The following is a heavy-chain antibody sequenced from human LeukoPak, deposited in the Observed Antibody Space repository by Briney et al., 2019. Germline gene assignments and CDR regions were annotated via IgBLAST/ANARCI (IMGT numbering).Heavy chain of an antibody. CDR1: GYTFTSYG. CDR3: ARDRVVVPAAFDY. V-gene: IGHV1-18*01. Sequence: ASVKVSCKASGYTFTSYGISWMRQAPGQGLEWMGWISPYKGNTNYAQKLQGRVTMTRDTSISTAYMELSRLRSDDTAVYYCARDRVVVPAAFDYWGQGTLVTVSS. J-gene: IGHJ4*02. D-gene: IGHD2-2*01. CDR2: ISPYKGNT.